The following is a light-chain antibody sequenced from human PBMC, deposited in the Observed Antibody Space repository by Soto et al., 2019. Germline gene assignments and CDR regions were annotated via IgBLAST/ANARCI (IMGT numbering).Light chain of an antibody. Sequence: DVVMTQSPLSLPVTLGQPASISCRSTESLEYSDGVAYLSWYQQRPGQSPRRLIYEVSHRDSGVPDRFSGSGSGTDFTLRISRVEAGDVGIYYCFQGTPWPGTFGQGTKVEIK. CDR1: ESLEYSDGVAY. CDR3: FQGTPWPGT. J-gene: IGKJ1*01. CDR2: EVS. V-gene: IGKV2-30*01.